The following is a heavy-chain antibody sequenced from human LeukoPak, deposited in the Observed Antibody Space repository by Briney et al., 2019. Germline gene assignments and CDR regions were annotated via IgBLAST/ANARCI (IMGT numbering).Heavy chain of an antibody. CDR3: AGDPAPTSLGYYYYYYMDV. CDR1: GGSISSSSYY. V-gene: IGHV4-39*07. J-gene: IGHJ6*03. Sequence: SETLSLTCTVSGGSISSSSYYWGWIRQPPGKGLEWIGSIYYSGSTYYNPSLKSRVTISVDTSKNQFSLKLSSVTAADTAVYYCAGDPAPTSLGYYYYYYMDVWGKGTTVTVSS. D-gene: IGHD6-6*01. CDR2: IYYSGST.